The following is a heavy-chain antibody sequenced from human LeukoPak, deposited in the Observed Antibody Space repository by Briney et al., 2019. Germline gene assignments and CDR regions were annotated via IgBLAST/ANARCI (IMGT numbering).Heavy chain of an antibody. CDR2: INHSGST. CDR1: GGSFSGYY. CDR3: AREGITIFGVVIRGMDV. Sequence: PSETLSLTCAAYGGSFSGYYWSWIRQPPGKGLEWIGEINHSGSTNYNPSLKSRVTISVDTSKNQFSLKLSSVTAADTAVYYCAREGITIFGVVIRGMDVWGQGTTVTVSS. V-gene: IGHV4-34*01. D-gene: IGHD3-3*01. J-gene: IGHJ6*02.